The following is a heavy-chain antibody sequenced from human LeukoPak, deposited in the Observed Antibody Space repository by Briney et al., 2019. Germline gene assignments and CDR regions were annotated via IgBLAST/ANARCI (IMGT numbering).Heavy chain of an antibody. CDR3: SYNYYGSGSYPGY. CDR1: GDSISNTY. D-gene: IGHD3-10*01. V-gene: IGHV4-59*12. Sequence: PSETLSLTCTVSGDSISNTYWSWVRQPPGKGLEWVGYISDNGSPDYSPSLKSRVTISADTSKNQFSLKLSSVTAADTAVYYCSYNYYGSGSYPGYWGQGTLVTVSS. J-gene: IGHJ4*02. CDR2: ISDNGSP.